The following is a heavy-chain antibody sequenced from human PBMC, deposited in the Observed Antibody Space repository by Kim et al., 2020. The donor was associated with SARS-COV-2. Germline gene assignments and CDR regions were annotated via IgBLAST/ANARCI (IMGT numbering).Heavy chain of an antibody. V-gene: IGHV4-59*01. CDR1: GGSISSYY. D-gene: IGHD6-19*01. CDR2: IYYSGST. CDR3: ARESTRIAVAGSYWYFDL. J-gene: IGHJ2*01. Sequence: SETLSLTCTVSGGSISSYYWSWIRQPPGKGLKWIGYIYYSGSTNYNPSLKSRVTISVDTSKNQFSLKLSSVTAADTAVYYCARESTRIAVAGSYWYFDLWGRGTLVTVSS.